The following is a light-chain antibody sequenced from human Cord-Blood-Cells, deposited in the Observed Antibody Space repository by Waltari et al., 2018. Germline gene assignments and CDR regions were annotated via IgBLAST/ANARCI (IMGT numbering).Light chain of an antibody. Sequence: QSALTQPASVSGSPGQSITISCTGTSSDDGSYNLVPWYQQHPGKAPKLMIYEVSKRPSGVSNRFSGSKSGNTASLTISGLQAEDEADYYCCSYAGSSTYVFGTGTKVTVL. J-gene: IGLJ1*01. V-gene: IGLV2-23*02. CDR1: SSDDGSYNL. CDR2: EVS. CDR3: CSYAGSSTYV.